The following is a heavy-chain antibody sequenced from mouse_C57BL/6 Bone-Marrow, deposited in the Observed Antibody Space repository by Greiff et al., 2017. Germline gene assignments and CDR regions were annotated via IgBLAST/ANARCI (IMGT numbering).Heavy chain of an antibody. Sequence: EVKVEESGGGLVQPGGSMKLSCVASGFTFSNYWMNWVRQSPEKGLEWVAQIRLKSDNYATHYAESVKGRFTISIDDSKSSVYLQMNNLRAEDTGIYYCTEEGCDYWGQGTTLTVSS. CDR1: GFTFSNYW. V-gene: IGHV6-3*01. CDR2: IRLKSDNYAT. J-gene: IGHJ2*01. CDR3: TEEGCDY.